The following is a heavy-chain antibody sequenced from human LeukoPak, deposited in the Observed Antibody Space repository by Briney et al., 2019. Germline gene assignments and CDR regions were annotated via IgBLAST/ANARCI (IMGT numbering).Heavy chain of an antibody. J-gene: IGHJ4*02. CDR3: AKVHSPVVPAAIPFDY. V-gene: IGHV3-23*01. D-gene: IGHD2-2*02. CDR2: ISGSGGST. CDR1: GFTFSSYA. Sequence: GGSLRLSCAASGFTFSSYAMSWVRQAPGKGLEWVSAISGSGGSTYYADSVKGRFTISRDNSKNTLYLQMNSLRAEDTAVYYCAKVHSPVVPAAIPFDYWGQGTLVTVSP.